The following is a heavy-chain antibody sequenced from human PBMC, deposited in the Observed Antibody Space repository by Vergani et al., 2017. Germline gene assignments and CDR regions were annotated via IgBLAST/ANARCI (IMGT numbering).Heavy chain of an antibody. D-gene: IGHD2-8*01. Sequence: VQLVESGGGLVQPGGSLRLSCAASGFSLSRFWMSWVRQAPEKGLEWVAVISYDGSNKYYADSVKGRFAISRDNAKNSLYLQMNSLRPEDTAQYYCAKDHGGYCTNGNCLFGSWGQGTPVTVSS. CDR3: AKDHGGYCTNGNCLFGS. J-gene: IGHJ4*02. CDR1: GFSLSRFW. V-gene: IGHV3-30*09. CDR2: ISYDGSNK.